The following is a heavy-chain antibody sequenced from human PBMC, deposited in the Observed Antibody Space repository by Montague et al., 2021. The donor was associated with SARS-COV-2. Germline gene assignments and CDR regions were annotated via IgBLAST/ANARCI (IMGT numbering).Heavy chain of an antibody. J-gene: IGHJ3*02. CDR1: GGSVGSSD. V-gene: IGHV4-59*02. CDR2: FYSVGST. D-gene: IGHD1-14*01. Sequence: SETLSLTCTVSGGSVGSSDWGWIRQSPGKGREWIGYFYSVGSTDYNPSLKSRATISRDTSKNQFSLKVRSVTAADTAVYYCARETMTADAFDIWGQGTMVTVSS. CDR3: ARETMTADAFDI.